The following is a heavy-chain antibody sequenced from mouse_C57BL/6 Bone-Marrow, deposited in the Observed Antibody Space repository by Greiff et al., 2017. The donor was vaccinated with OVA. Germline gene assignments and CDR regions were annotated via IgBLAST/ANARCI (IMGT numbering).Heavy chain of an antibody. CDR2: IWSDGST. J-gene: IGHJ4*01. CDR1: GFSLTSYG. Sequence: VKLMESGPGLVAPSQSLSITCTVSGFSLTSYGVHWVRQPPGKGLEWLVVIWSDGSTTYNSALKSRLSISKDNSKSQVFLKMNSLQTDDTAMYYCARQVYYSNPYYAMDYWGQGTSVTVSS. CDR3: ARQVYYSNPYYAMDY. V-gene: IGHV2-6-1*01. D-gene: IGHD2-5*01.